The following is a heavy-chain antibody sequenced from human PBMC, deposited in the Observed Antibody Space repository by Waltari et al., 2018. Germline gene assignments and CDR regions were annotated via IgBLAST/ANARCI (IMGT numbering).Heavy chain of an antibody. D-gene: IGHD1-26*01. Sequence: EVRLVESGGGLVQPGGSLTLSCAASGFTFSNYGMSWVRQATGKGLECVSTISGSGGTTFYADSVKGRFTMSKDNSKNTLFLQMNSLRFDDTAEYYCAKSTGSYYEVFDYWGRGTLVTVSS. CDR1: GFTFSNYG. V-gene: IGHV3-23*04. J-gene: IGHJ4*02. CDR2: ISGSGGTT. CDR3: AKSTGSYYEVFDY.